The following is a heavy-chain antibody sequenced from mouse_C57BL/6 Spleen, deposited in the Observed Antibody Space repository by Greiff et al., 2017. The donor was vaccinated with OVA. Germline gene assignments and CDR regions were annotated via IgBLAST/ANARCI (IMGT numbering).Heavy chain of an antibody. J-gene: IGHJ4*01. CDR1: GYTFTSYW. CDR2: INPSSGYT. D-gene: IGHD2-1*01. Sequence: QVHVKQSGAELAKPGASVKLSCKASGYTFTSYWMHWVKQRPGQGLEWIGYINPSSGYTKYNQKFKDKATLTADKSSSTAYMQLSSLTYEDSADYYCARDYGNSNDYARDYWGQGTSVTVSS. V-gene: IGHV1-7*01. CDR3: ARDYGNSNDYARDY.